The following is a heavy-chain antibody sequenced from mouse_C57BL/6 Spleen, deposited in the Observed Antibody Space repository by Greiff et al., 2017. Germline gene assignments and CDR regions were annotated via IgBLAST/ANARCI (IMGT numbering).Heavy chain of an antibody. Sequence: QVQLQQPGAELVKPGASVKMSCKASGYTFTSYWITWVKQRPGQGLEWIGDLYPGSGSTNYNEKFKSKATLTVDAYSSPAYMQRSSMTSEDSAVYYCARRIYDPSAMDNWGQGTSVTVSS. CDR3: ARRIYDPSAMDN. CDR2: LYPGSGST. J-gene: IGHJ4*01. D-gene: IGHD2-3*01. CDR1: GYTFTSYW. V-gene: IGHV1-55*01.